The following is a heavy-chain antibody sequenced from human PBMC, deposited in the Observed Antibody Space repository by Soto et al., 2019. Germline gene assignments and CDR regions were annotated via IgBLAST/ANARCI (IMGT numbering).Heavy chain of an antibody. D-gene: IGHD6-13*01. CDR2: INHDGSKT. Sequence: PXEPLRLSCAASKFSFNNYWMHWVRQVPGKGPAWVSRINHDGSKTEYADSVKGRFTISRDNTKNTLYLQMNSLRVEDTAMYYCVREPWGFSGTWYDYWGQGTLVTVSS. J-gene: IGHJ4*02. V-gene: IGHV3-74*01. CDR3: VREPWGFSGTWYDY. CDR1: KFSFNNYW.